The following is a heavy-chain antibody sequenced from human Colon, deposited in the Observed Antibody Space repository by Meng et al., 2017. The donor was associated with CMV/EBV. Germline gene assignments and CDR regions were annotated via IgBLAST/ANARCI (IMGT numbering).Heavy chain of an antibody. CDR1: GLPFNNSA. CDR3: ARVGSSGGLDY. D-gene: IGHD2-15*01. Sequence: LSCVSSGLPFNNSAVHWVRQAPAKGLEWVASIRSRGTYIHYADSVKGRFTISRDNAKTSVYLQMDNLTGEDTAIYFYARVGSSGGLDYWGQGTLVTVSS. J-gene: IGHJ4*02. CDR2: IRSRGTYI. V-gene: IGHV3-21*01.